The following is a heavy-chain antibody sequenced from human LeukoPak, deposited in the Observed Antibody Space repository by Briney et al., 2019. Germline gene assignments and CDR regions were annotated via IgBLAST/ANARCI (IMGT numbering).Heavy chain of an antibody. CDR2: ISSSSSTK. D-gene: IGHD2-2*01. Sequence: GGSLRLSCAASGFTFSTYNMNWVRQAPGKGLEWVSYISSSSSTKYYADSVKGRFTISRDNAKNSLWLQMNSLRAEDTAVYYCARVRVPAAMAGTNWFDPWGQGTLVTVSS. J-gene: IGHJ5*02. V-gene: IGHV3-48*01. CDR1: GFTFSTYN. CDR3: ARVRVPAAMAGTNWFDP.